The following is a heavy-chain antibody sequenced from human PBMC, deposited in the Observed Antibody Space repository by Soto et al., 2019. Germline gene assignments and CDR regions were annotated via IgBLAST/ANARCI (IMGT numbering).Heavy chain of an antibody. Sequence: ASVKVSCKTSGYTFTDYSTHWVRQAPGQGLEWMGWMNPKSGGAYFAQKFQGRVTLTRDTSIGTAYIEVNSLTSDDTAVYFCTRENIQNSDSLYDTFDIWGQGTPVTVSS. J-gene: IGHJ3*02. CDR2: MNPKSGGA. CDR3: TRENIQNSDSLYDTFDI. D-gene: IGHD3-9*01. V-gene: IGHV1-2*02. CDR1: GYTFTDYS.